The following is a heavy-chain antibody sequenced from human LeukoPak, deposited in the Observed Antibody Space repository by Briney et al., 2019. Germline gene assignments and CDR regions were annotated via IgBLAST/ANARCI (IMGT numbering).Heavy chain of an antibody. CDR1: GYTFTSYG. Sequence: ASVKVSCKASGYTFTSYGISWVRQAPGQGLEWMGWISAYNGNTNYAQKLQGRVTMTTDTSTSTAYMELRSLRSDDTVVYYCARVIERPFFSFGDYYYYMDVWGKGTTVTISS. D-gene: IGHD2/OR15-2a*01. J-gene: IGHJ6*03. CDR2: ISAYNGNT. V-gene: IGHV1-18*01. CDR3: ARVIERPFFSFGDYYYYMDV.